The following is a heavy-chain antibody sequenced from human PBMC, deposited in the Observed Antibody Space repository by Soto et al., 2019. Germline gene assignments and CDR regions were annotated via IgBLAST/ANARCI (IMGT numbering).Heavy chain of an antibody. Sequence: PSETLSLTCTVSGGSVSSGSYYWSWIRQPPGKGLEWIGYIYYSGSTNYNPSLKSRVTISVDTSKKQFSLKLSSVTAADTAVYYCARGGGGYDYVWGSYRPFDFWGQGTLVTVSS. CDR3: ARGGGGYDYVWGSYRPFDF. D-gene: IGHD3-16*02. CDR2: IYYSGST. CDR1: GGSVSSGSYY. V-gene: IGHV4-61*01. J-gene: IGHJ4*02.